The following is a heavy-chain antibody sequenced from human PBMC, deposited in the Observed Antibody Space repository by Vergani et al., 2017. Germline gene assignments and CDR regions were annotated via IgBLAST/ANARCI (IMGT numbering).Heavy chain of an antibody. CDR3: ARALNYYDSSLDY. V-gene: IGHV4-61*10. J-gene: IGHJ4*02. CDR1: GGSISSGSYY. CDR2: IYYSGST. D-gene: IGHD3-22*01. Sequence: QVQLQESGPGLVKPSQTLSLTCTVSGGSISSGSYYWSWIRQPAGKGLEWIGYIYYSGSTNYNPSLKSRVTISVDTSKNQFSLKLSSVTAADTAVYYCARALNYYDSSLDYWGQGTLVTVSS.